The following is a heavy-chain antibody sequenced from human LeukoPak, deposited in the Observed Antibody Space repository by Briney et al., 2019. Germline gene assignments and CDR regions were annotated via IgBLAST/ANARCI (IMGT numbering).Heavy chain of an antibody. CDR3: ARVEYSSSRSRAFVI. D-gene: IGHD6-6*01. CDR2: INHSGST. J-gene: IGHJ3*02. V-gene: IGHV4-34*01. Sequence: PSETLSLTCAVYGGSFSGYYWSWIRQPPGKGLERIGEINHSGSTNYNPSLKSRVTISVDTSKNQFSLKLSSVTAADTAVYYCARVEYSSSRSRAFVIWGQGTMVTVSS. CDR1: GGSFSGYY.